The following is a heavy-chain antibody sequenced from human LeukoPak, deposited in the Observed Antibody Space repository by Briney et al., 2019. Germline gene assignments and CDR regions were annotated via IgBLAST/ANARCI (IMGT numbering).Heavy chain of an antibody. CDR2: ISYDGSNK. CDR1: GFTFSSYA. V-gene: IGHV3-30*04. J-gene: IGHJ4*02. CDR3: AREESIAAAGTPFY. Sequence: GRSLRLSCAASGFTFSSYAMHWVRQAPGKGLEWVAVISYDGSNKYYADSVKGRFTISRDNSKNTLYLQMNSLRAEDTAVYYCAREESIAAAGTPFYWGQGTLVTVSS. D-gene: IGHD6-13*01.